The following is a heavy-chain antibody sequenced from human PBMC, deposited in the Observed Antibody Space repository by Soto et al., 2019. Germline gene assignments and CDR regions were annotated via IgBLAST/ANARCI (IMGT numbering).Heavy chain of an antibody. D-gene: IGHD1-7*01. V-gene: IGHV4-4*07. CDR1: GGSITDYS. Sequence: QVQLQESGPGRVKPSETLSLTCSVSGGSITDYSWNWIRQSAGKGLEWIGRISATGKNQVNPSLQSRVTMSLDTSKNQFSLKLTCVTAADTAVYYCAWESGENWSYEAYWGQGTLVTVSS. CDR2: ISATGKN. CDR3: AWESGENWSYEAY. J-gene: IGHJ4*02.